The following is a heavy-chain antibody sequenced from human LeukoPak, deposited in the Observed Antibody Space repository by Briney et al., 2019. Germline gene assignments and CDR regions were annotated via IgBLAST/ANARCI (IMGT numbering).Heavy chain of an antibody. Sequence: GGSLRLSCAASGFSFISYWMSWVRQAPGKGLEWVANIKQDGSAKDYVDSVKGRFTISRDNAKNSLYLQLNSLRAEDTAVYYCAGCAGNSCYFDYWGQGTLVIVSS. CDR2: IKQDGSAK. CDR1: GFSFISYW. D-gene: IGHD1-1*01. CDR3: AGCAGNSCYFDY. J-gene: IGHJ4*02. V-gene: IGHV3-7*01.